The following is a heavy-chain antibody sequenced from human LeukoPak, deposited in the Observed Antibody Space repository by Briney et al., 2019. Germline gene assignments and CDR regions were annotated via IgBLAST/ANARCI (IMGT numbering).Heavy chain of an antibody. Sequence: ASVKVSCKASGYTFTGHYMHWVRQAPGQGLEWLGRINPNSGGTNYAQKFQGRVTMTRDTSISTAYMELRSLRSDDTAVYYCATRTDYGGLQNWGQGTLVTVSS. D-gene: IGHD4-23*01. CDR2: INPNSGGT. J-gene: IGHJ4*02. CDR3: ATRTDYGGLQN. V-gene: IGHV1-2*02. CDR1: GYTFTGHY.